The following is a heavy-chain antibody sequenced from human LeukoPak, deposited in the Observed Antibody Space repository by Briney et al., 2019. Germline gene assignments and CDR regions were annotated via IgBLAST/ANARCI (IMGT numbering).Heavy chain of an antibody. D-gene: IGHD3-3*01. Sequence: GGSLRLSCAASGFTFSSYSMNWVRQAPGKGLEWVSSISSSSYIYYADSVKGRFTISGDNAKNSLYLQMNSLRAEDTAVYYCARSYYDFWSGGMDVWGQGTTVTVSS. J-gene: IGHJ6*02. V-gene: IGHV3-21*01. CDR3: ARSYYDFWSGGMDV. CDR2: ISSSSYI. CDR1: GFTFSSYS.